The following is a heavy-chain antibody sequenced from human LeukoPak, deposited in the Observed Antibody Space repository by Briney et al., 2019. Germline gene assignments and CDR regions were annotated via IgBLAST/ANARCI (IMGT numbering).Heavy chain of an antibody. CDR2: INHSGST. CDR3: ARHLGP. D-gene: IGHD1-26*01. V-gene: IGHV4-34*01. J-gene: IGHJ4*02. CDR1: GGSFSGYY. Sequence: DPSETLSLTCAVYGGSFSGYYWSWIRQPPGKGLEWIGEINHSGSTNYNPSLKSRVTISVDTSKNQFSLKLSSVTAADTAVFYCARHLGPWGPGTLVTVSS.